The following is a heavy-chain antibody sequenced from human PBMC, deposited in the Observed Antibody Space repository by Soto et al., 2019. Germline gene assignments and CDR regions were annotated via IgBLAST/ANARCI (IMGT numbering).Heavy chain of an antibody. D-gene: IGHD2-8*01. CDR2: ISYDGSNK. CDR1: GFTFSSDA. Sequence: GGSLRLSCAASGFTFSSDAMHWVRQAPGKGLEWVAVISYDGSNKYYADSVKGRFTISRDNSENTLYLQMDSLRAEDTAIYYCPRDDGECTNGVCYIRFDYWGQGTLVTVSS. V-gene: IGHV3-30-3*01. CDR3: PRDDGECTNGVCYIRFDY. J-gene: IGHJ4*02.